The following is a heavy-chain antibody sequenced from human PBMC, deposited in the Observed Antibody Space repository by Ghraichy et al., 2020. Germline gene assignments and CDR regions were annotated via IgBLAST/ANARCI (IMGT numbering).Heavy chain of an antibody. J-gene: IGHJ2*01. CDR1: GGSISSYY. CDR2: IYYSGSP. CDR3: ARGRGFCSNGACHFDL. V-gene: IGHV4-59*01. Sequence: SETLSLTCTVSGGSISSYYWSWSRQPPGKGLEWIGDIYYSGSPNYNPSLKSRVTISVDTSKNQFSLKLSSVTAADTAVYYCARGRGFCSNGACHFDLWGRGTLVTVSS. D-gene: IGHD2-8*01.